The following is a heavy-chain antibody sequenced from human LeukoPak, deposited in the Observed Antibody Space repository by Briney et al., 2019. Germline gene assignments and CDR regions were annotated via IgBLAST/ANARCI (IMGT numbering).Heavy chain of an antibody. CDR1: GFTFSSYA. J-gene: IGHJ4*02. CDR2: ISSNGGST. D-gene: IGHD3-3*01. CDR3: ARDFSYDFWSGCTFDY. Sequence: GGSLRLSCAASGFTFSSYAMHWVRQAPGKGLEYVSAISSNGGSTYYANSVKGRFTISRDNSKNTLYLQMGSLRAEDMAVYYCARDFSYDFWSGCTFDYWGQGTLVTVSS. V-gene: IGHV3-64*01.